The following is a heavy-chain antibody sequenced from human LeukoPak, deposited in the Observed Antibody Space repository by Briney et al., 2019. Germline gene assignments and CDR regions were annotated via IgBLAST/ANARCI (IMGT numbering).Heavy chain of an antibody. Sequence: PGGSLRLSCTASGFTFGDYAMSWVRQAPGKGLEWVGFIRSKAYGGTTEYAASVKGRFTISRDDSKSIAYLRMNSLKTEDTAVYYCTRHSRYFDWLLSDYWGQGTLVTVSS. V-gene: IGHV3-49*04. CDR2: IRSKAYGGTT. CDR1: GFTFGDYA. CDR3: TRHSRYFDWLLSDY. J-gene: IGHJ4*02. D-gene: IGHD3-9*01.